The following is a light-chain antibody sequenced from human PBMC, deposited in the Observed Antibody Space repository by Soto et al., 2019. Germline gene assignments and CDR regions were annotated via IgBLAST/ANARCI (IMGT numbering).Light chain of an antibody. CDR2: NDN. J-gene: IGLJ3*02. Sequence: QSVLTQPPSASGTPGQRVTISCSGSSSNIGSHIVNWYQHLPGTAPKLLISNDNQRPSGVPDRFSGSKSDTSASLAISGLQSEDEADYYCAAWDDSLSGWLFGGGTKVTVL. V-gene: IGLV1-44*01. CDR1: SSNIGSHI. CDR3: AAWDDSLSGWL.